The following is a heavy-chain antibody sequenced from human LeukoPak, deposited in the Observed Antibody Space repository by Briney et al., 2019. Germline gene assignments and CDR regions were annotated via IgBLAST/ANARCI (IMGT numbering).Heavy chain of an antibody. CDR3: APYNPLDYSFDY. D-gene: IGHD1-1*01. CDR1: GVTVSRDY. V-gene: IGHV3-66*01. Sequence: GGSLRLSCAASGVTVSRDYMSWVRQAPGKGLEWVSVIYPDGTTYYADSVKGRFTISRDNSKNTLYLQMNSLRAEDTAVYYCAPYNPLDYSFDYWGQGTLATVSS. CDR2: IYPDGTT. J-gene: IGHJ4*02.